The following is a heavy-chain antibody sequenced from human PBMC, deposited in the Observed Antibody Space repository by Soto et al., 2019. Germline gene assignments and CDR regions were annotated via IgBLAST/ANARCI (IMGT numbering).Heavy chain of an antibody. Sequence: ASVKVSCKVSGYTLTELSMHGVGQARVRGLEWMGGFDPEDGETIYAQKFQGRVTMTEDTSTDTAYMELSSLRSEDTAVYYCATEVVPAAMDYYYGMDVWGQGTTVTVSS. V-gene: IGHV1-24*01. CDR1: GYTLTELS. D-gene: IGHD2-2*01. CDR2: FDPEDGET. CDR3: ATEVVPAAMDYYYGMDV. J-gene: IGHJ6*02.